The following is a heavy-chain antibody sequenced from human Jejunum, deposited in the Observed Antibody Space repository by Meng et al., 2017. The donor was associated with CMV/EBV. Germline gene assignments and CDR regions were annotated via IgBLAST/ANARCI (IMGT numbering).Heavy chain of an antibody. D-gene: IGHD6-13*01. J-gene: IGHJ4*02. V-gene: IGHV3-9*03. CDR3: AKSIKYVLTAGHFDS. CDR1: FTFDDYA. Sequence: FTFDDYAMHWVRQAPGKGLEWVSGITWDSGRVAYADSVQGRFIISRDNAKNSLYLQMDSLRPEDVAFYYCAKSIKYVLTAGHFDSWGQGTLVTVSS. CDR2: ITWDSGRV.